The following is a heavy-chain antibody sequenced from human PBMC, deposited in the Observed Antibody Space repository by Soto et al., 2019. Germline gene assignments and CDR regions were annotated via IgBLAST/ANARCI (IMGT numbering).Heavy chain of an antibody. J-gene: IGHJ4*02. V-gene: IGHV4-59*01. CDR3: ARARYNWYY. CDR1: GGSLDTYY. D-gene: IGHD1-20*01. Sequence: SETLSLTCTVSGGSLDTYYWTWIRQPPGKGLEWIGYIYSSGSTNYNPSLKSRVTMAVDMSKNQFSLKLTSVTAADTAVYYCARARYNWYYWGQGALVTVSS. CDR2: IYSSGST.